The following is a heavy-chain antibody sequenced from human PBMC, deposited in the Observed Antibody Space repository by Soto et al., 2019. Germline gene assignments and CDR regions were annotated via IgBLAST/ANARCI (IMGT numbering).Heavy chain of an antibody. V-gene: IGHV3-30-3*01. D-gene: IGHD3-10*01. CDR3: AREFGRGGY. CDR2: ISYDKNNK. Sequence: QVQLVESGGGVVQPGRSLRLSCAASGFTFSGYAMHWVRQAPGKGLEWVAIISYDKNNKYYADSVKGRFTISRDDSKNTLYLQMNSLRAEDTAVYYCAREFGRGGYWGQGTLVTVSS. J-gene: IGHJ4*02. CDR1: GFTFSGYA.